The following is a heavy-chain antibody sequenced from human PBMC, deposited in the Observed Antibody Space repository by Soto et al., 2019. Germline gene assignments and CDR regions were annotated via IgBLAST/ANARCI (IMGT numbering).Heavy chain of an antibody. CDR2: ISAYNGNT. Sequence: ASVKVSCKASGYTFTSYGISWVRQAPGQGLEWMGWISAYNGNTNYAQKLQGRVTMTTDTSTSTAYMELRSLRSDDTAVYYCARDGCSSTSCYVWLVDYYYYGMDVWGQGTTVTGSS. D-gene: IGHD2-2*01. CDR1: GYTFTSYG. V-gene: IGHV1-18*01. CDR3: ARDGCSSTSCYVWLVDYYYYGMDV. J-gene: IGHJ6*02.